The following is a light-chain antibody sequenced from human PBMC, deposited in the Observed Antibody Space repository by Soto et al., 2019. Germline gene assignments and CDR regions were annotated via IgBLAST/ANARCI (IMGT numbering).Light chain of an antibody. CDR1: QSSSSY. CDR3: QQSYSTPRT. V-gene: IGKV1-39*01. CDR2: DAS. Sequence: DIPMTQSPSSLSASVGDRVTITCRASQSSSSYLNWYQQKPRKAPKLLIYDASSLQSGVPSRFSGSGSGTDFTLTISSLQPEDFATYYCQQSYSTPRTFCQGTKLEIK. J-gene: IGKJ2*01.